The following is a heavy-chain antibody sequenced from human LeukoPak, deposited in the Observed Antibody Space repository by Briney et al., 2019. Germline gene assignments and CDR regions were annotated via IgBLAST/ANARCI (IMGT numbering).Heavy chain of an antibody. D-gene: IGHD2-15*01. CDR1: GFTFSSYS. Sequence: GGSLRLSCAASGFTFSSYSMNWVRQAPGKGLEWVSSISSSSSYIYYADSVKGRFTISRDNAKNSLYLQMNSLRAEDTAVYYCARLGYCSGGSCLNNWFDPWGQGTLVTVSS. CDR3: ARLGYCSGGSCLNNWFDP. J-gene: IGHJ5*02. V-gene: IGHV3-21*01. CDR2: ISSSSSYI.